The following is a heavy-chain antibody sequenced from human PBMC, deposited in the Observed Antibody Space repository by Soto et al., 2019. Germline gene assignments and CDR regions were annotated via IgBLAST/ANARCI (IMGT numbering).Heavy chain of an antibody. CDR1: GYTFTSCY. Sequence: ASVKVSCKASGYTFTSCYMHWVRQAPGQGLEWMGIINPSGGSTSYAQKFQGRVTMTRDTSTSTVYMELSSLRSEDTAVYYCARSIIAADESRDAFDIWGQGTMVTVSS. J-gene: IGHJ3*02. D-gene: IGHD6-13*01. CDR3: ARSIIAADESRDAFDI. CDR2: INPSGGST. V-gene: IGHV1-46*01.